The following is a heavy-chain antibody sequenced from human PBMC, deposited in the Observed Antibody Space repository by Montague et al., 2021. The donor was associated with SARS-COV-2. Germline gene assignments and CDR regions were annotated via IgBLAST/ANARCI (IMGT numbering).Heavy chain of an antibody. V-gene: IGHV4-59*13. J-gene: IGHJ2*01. CDR1: GGSINNYY. CDR2: IYYSGSVAT. CDR3: ARRGGGEVFARFMYWYFDV. D-gene: IGHD2-21*01. Sequence: SETLSLTCSVSGGSINNYYWGWVRQSPGKGLEWIGYIYYSGSVATSYNPSPKSRVSISVDTSENQFSLKLTPVTAADTAVYYCARRGGGEVFARFMYWYFDVWSRGSLVTISS.